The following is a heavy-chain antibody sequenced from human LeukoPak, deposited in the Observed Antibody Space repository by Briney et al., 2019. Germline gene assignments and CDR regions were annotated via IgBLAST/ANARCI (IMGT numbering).Heavy chain of an antibody. D-gene: IGHD3-10*01. Sequence: NASETLSLTCTVSGGSVSSGSYYWSWIRQHPGKGLEWIGYIYYSGSTYYNPSLKSRVTISVDTSKNQFSLKLSSVTAADTAVYYCAREQSSKLLWFGELSDGSYYGMDVWGQGTTATVSS. CDR1: GGSVSSGSYY. CDR3: AREQSSKLLWFGELSDGSYYGMDV. J-gene: IGHJ6*02. V-gene: IGHV4-31*03. CDR2: IYYSGST.